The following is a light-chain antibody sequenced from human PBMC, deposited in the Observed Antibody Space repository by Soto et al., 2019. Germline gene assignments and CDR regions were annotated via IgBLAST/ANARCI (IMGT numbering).Light chain of an antibody. CDR2: EVS. J-gene: IGLJ1*01. CDR1: SSDVGAYNF. CDR3: SSYRSTSSYV. Sequence: QSALTQPASVSGSPGQSITISCTGTSSDVGAYNFVSWYQQHPGKAPKLMIHEVSNRPSGVSNRFSGSKSGNTASLTISALQAEDEADYHCSSYRSTSSYVFGTGTKLTVL. V-gene: IGLV2-14*01.